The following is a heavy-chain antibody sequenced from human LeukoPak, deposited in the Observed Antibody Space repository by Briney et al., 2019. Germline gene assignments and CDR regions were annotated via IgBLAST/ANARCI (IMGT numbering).Heavy chain of an antibody. D-gene: IGHD2/OR15-2a*01. Sequence: GGSLRLSCAASGFSFRGYSMNWVRQAPGKGLEWVGYISSSSSTIYYADSVKGRFTISRDNAKNSMYLQMNSLRAEDTAVYYCAKRIVTPPHAFDIWGQGTMVTVSS. J-gene: IGHJ3*02. CDR3: AKRIVTPPHAFDI. CDR2: ISSSSSTI. V-gene: IGHV3-48*04. CDR1: GFSFRGYS.